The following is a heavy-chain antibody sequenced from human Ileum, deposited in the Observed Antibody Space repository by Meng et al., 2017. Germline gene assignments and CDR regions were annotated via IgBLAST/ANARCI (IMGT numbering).Heavy chain of an antibody. CDR1: GGSVTSSSYD. CDR2: ITYTGNS. Sequence: QLQLQESGPGLVKPTETLFLTCIVSGGSVTSSSYDWGWIRQPPGKGLEWIGGITYTGNSYTTPSLKTRLTTSLDTSKNQFSLRLNSLTAADTAVYYCAGQPTSSGAGYSWFDPWGQGILVTVSS. D-gene: IGHD2-2*01. J-gene: IGHJ5*02. CDR3: AGQPTSSGAGYSWFDP. V-gene: IGHV4-39*01.